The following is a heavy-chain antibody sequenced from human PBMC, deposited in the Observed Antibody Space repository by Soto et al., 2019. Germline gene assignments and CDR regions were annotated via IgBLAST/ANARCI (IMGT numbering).Heavy chain of an antibody. CDR1: GYSIRSNSY. Sequence: QVQLQESGPGLVKPSETLSLTCAVSGYSIRSNSYWGWIRQPPGKGLEWIGSIYYSGSTHYNSSLKSRVTISVDTSKNQFSLKLRSVTAADTAVYYCARNGSDSGGAAGRWARWFDPWGQGILVTVSP. J-gene: IGHJ5*02. V-gene: IGHV4-38-2*01. CDR3: ARNGSDSGGAAGRWARWFDP. CDR2: IYYSGST. D-gene: IGHD2-15*01.